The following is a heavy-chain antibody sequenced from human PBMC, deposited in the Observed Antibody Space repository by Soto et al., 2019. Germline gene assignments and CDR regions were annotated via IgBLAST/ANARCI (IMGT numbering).Heavy chain of an antibody. D-gene: IGHD5-12*01. CDR2: IIESAGSI. CDR3: AKLGFPYSGYHYEWRKVFDC. V-gene: IGHV3-23*04. J-gene: IGHJ4*02. Sequence: EVQLVESGGGLDQSGGSLRLSCAASGFTFSTDAMSWVRQAPGKGLELVSAIIESAGSISYADSVKGRFTISRDNSKHMLYLQMNSLRAEDTAVYYCAKLGFPYSGYHYEWRKVFDCWGQGTPVTVSS. CDR1: GFTFSTDA.